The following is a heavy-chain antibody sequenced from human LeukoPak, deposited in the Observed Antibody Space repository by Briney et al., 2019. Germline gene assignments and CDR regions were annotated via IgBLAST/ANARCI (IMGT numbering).Heavy chain of an antibody. CDR2: IYYSGST. J-gene: IGHJ4*02. Sequence: PSETLSLTCTVAGGSISSSSYYWGWIRQPPGKGLEWMVSIYYSGSTYYNPSLKSRVTISADTSKNQFSLKLSSVTAADTAMYYCARQVAYCGGDCYPTTFDYWGQGTLVTVSS. CDR3: ARQVAYCGGDCYPTTFDY. V-gene: IGHV4-39*01. D-gene: IGHD2-21*02. CDR1: GGSISSSSYY.